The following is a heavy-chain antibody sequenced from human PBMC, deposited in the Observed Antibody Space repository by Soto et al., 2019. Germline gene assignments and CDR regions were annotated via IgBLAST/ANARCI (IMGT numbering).Heavy chain of an antibody. J-gene: IGHJ5*02. V-gene: IGHV3-7*03. Sequence: EALLVESGGGLVQPGGSLRLSCAASGFTFSGYWMSWVRQAPGKGLEWVASINRDGSESHYVDSVKGRFTISRDNAKSSVYLQMKSLRAEDTAVYYCARDPGPRPAAIRGLAWFDPWGQGTLVTVSS. CDR1: GFTFSGYW. CDR2: INRDGSES. CDR3: ARDPGPRPAAIRGLAWFDP. D-gene: IGHD2-2*01.